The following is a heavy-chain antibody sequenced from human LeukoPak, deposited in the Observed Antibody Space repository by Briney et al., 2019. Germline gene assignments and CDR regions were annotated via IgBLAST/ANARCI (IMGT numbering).Heavy chain of an antibody. CDR1: GSTFSSYG. J-gene: IGHJ4*02. CDR2: ISYDGSNK. Sequence: PGRSLRLSCAASGSTFSSYGMHWVRQAPGKGLEWVAVISYDGSNKYYADSVKGRFTISRDNSKNTLYLQMNSLRAEDTAVYYCAKDLITTTRQVWGQGTLVTVSS. CDR3: AKDLITTTRQV. V-gene: IGHV3-30*18. D-gene: IGHD3-3*01.